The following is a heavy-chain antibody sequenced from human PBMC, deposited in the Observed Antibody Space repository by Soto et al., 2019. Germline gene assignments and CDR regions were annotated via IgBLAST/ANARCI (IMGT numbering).Heavy chain of an antibody. CDR2: IYYSGST. CDR3: ARDRGIGNYYYYGMDV. V-gene: IGHV4-30-4*01. Sequence: QVQLQESGPGLVKPSQTLSLACTVSGGSISSGDYYWSWIRQPPEKGLEWIGYIYYSGSTYYNPSLKSRVTISVDTSKNQFSLKLSSVTAADTAVYYCARDRGIGNYYYYGMDVWGQGTTVTVSS. J-gene: IGHJ6*02. D-gene: IGHD3-16*01. CDR1: GGSISSGDYY.